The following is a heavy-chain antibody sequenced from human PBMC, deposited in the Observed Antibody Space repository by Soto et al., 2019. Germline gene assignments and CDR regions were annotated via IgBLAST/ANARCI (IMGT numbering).Heavy chain of an antibody. CDR1: LYSVPWNSAA. J-gene: IGHJ3*02. CDR2: TYHRPKWYT. V-gene: IGHV6-1*01. CDR3: ARDRGPGDAGAGTGQGVLLNDACDI. Sequence: PSQTLSLTCAISLYSVPWNSAAWYKIRRCQLRGLEWRSQTYHRPKWYTDYAVSLQSRITLSPDGCKNKFPLQLDSVTPEDTAVYYCARDRGPGDAGAGTGQGVLLNDACDIWGQGKTVTVSS. D-gene: IGHD6-19*01.